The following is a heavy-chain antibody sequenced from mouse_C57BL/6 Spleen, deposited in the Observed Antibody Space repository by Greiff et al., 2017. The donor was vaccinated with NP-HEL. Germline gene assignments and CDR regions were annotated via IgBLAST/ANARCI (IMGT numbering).Heavy chain of an antibody. CDR3: AREGSSP. CDR2: IDPSDSYT. CDR1: GYTFTSYW. V-gene: IGHV1-50*01. D-gene: IGHD3-2*02. J-gene: IGHJ4*01. Sequence: QVQLQQPGAELVKPGASVKLSCKASGYTFTSYWMQWVKQRPGQGLEWIGEIDPSDSYTNYNQKFKGKATLTVDTSSSTAYMQLSSLTSEDSAVYYCAREGSSPWGQGTSVTVSS.